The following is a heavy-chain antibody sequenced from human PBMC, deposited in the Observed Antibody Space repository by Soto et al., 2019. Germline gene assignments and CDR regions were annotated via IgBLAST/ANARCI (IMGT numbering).Heavy chain of an antibody. Sequence: GESLKISCKGSGYIFTSYWISWVRQMPGKGLEWMGRIDPSDSYTNYSPSFQGHVTISADKSISTAYLQWSSLKASDTAMYYCARVVPAASGGYGMDVWGQGTTVTVS. CDR2: IDPSDSYT. J-gene: IGHJ6*02. CDR1: GYIFTSYW. CDR3: ARVVPAASGGYGMDV. D-gene: IGHD2-2*01. V-gene: IGHV5-10-1*01.